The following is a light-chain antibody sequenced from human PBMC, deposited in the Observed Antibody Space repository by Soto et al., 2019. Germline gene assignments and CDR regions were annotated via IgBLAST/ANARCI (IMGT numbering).Light chain of an antibody. CDR2: ETS. J-gene: IGKJ1*01. CDR3: QQYHNWPRT. V-gene: IGKV3-11*01. CDR1: QSVSNF. Sequence: DTVLTQSPVTLSLTSGERATLSGRASQSVSNFLAWYQQKPGQAPRLLMYETSRRATGIPARFSGSGSGTEFTLTITSLQSEDFAVYYCQQYHNWPRTFGQGTKVDI.